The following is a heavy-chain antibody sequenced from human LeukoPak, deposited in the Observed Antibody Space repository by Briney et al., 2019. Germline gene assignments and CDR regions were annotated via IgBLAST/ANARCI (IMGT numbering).Heavy chain of an antibody. D-gene: IGHD3-3*01. CDR3: ARDPPDYDFWTGYSHDAFDI. CDR1: GFTFSSYS. V-gene: IGHV3-48*01. Sequence: GGSLSLSCAASGFTFSSYSMNWVRQAPGKGLEWVSYIISSSKTIYYADSVKGRFTISRDNAKNSLYLQMNSLGAEDTAVYFCARDPPDYDFWTGYSHDAFDIWGQGTMVAVSS. CDR2: IISSSKTI. J-gene: IGHJ3*02.